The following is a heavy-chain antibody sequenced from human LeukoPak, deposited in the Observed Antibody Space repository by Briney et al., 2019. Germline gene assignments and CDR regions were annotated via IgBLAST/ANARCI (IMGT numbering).Heavy chain of an antibody. CDR2: ISGDGGST. D-gene: IGHD4-23*01. CDR3: ARGGPTVVTSPFDY. CDR1: GFTFDDYA. V-gene: IGHV3-43*02. Sequence: GGSLRLSCAASGFTFDDYAMHWVRQAPGKGLEWVSFISGDGGSTDYADSVKGRFTISRDNSKNSLYLHMNSLRAEDTAVYYCARGGPTVVTSPFDYWGQGTLVTVSS. J-gene: IGHJ4*02.